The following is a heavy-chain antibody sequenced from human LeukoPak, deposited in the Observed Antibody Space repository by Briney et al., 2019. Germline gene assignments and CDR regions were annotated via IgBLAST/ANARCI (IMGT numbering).Heavy chain of an antibody. CDR1: GFTFNSYA. J-gene: IGHJ6*04. D-gene: IGHD3-10*01. CDR2: ISGSGGST. V-gene: IGHV3-23*01. Sequence: GGSLRLSCAASGFTFNSYAMSWVRQAPGKGREWVSAISGSGGSTYYADSVKGRFTISRDNSKNTLYLQMNSLRAEDTAVYYCAKDFNVLLWFGEPRLYGMDVWGKGTTVTVSS. CDR3: AKDFNVLLWFGEPRLYGMDV.